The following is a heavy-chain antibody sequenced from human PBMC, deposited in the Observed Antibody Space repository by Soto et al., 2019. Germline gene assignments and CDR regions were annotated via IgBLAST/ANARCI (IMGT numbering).Heavy chain of an antibody. D-gene: IGHD3-3*01. Sequence: PGGSLRLSCAASGFTFSDYYMSWIRQAPGKGLEWVSYISSSGSTIYYADSVKGRFTISRDNAKNSLYLQMNSLRAEDTAVYYCARYSRLYDFWSGPPVRWGQGTLVTVSS. J-gene: IGHJ4*02. V-gene: IGHV3-11*01. CDR3: ARYSRLYDFWSGPPVR. CDR1: GFTFSDYY. CDR2: ISSSGSTI.